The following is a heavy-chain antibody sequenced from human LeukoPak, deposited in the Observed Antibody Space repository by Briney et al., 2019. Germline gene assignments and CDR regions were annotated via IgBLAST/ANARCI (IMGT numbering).Heavy chain of an antibody. CDR3: ARARIAVAGFSNYYYYYMDV. V-gene: IGHV4-4*02. J-gene: IGHJ6*03. CDR1: GGSITSSNW. CDR2: IYHSGST. Sequence: SETLSLTCVVSGGSITSSNWWSWVRQPPGKGLEWIWEIYHSGSTNYNPSLKSRVTISVDTSKNQFSLKLSSVTAADTAVYYCARARIAVAGFSNYYYYYMDVWGKGTTVTVSS. D-gene: IGHD6-19*01.